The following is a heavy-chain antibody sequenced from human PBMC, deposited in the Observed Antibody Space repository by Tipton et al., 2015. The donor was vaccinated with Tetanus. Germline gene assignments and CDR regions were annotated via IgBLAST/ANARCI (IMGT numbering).Heavy chain of an antibody. CDR3: ASGRTLDY. CDR2: ISSTSRYI. CDR1: GFSFSNYK. J-gene: IGHJ4*02. V-gene: IGHV3-21*01. Sequence: SLRLSCEVSGFSFSNYKMNWVRQGPGRGLEWVSSISSTSRYINYADSVKGRFTISRDNAKNSLYLQINSLRAEDAALYYCASGRTLDYWGQGTLVTVSS.